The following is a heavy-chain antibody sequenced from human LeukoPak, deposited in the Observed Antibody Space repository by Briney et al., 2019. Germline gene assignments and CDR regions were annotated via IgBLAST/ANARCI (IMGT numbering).Heavy chain of an antibody. CDR2: MNPNSGNT. CDR1: GYTFTSYD. J-gene: IGHJ6*02. Sequence: GASVKVSCKASGYTFTSYDINWVRQATGQGLEWMGWMNPNSGNTGYAQEFQGRVTMTRNTSISTAYMELSSLRSEDTAVYYCAREITMVRGNYYYGMDVWGQGTTVTVSS. V-gene: IGHV1-8*01. D-gene: IGHD3-10*01. CDR3: AREITMVRGNYYYGMDV.